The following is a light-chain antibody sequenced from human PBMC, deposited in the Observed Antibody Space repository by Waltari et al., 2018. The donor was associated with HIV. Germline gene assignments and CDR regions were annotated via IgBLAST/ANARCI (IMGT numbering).Light chain of an antibody. V-gene: IGLV1-47*01. CDR1: SPTIGGRNY. CDR2: KNN. Sequence: QSVLTQSPSASGTPGQRVTISCSGSSPTIGGRNYENCYQLLPGTAPKLLIYKNNQRPSGVPDRFSGSKSGTSASLAISGLRSEDEADYYCAAWDDSLNGVVFGGGTKLTVL. CDR3: AAWDDSLNGVV. J-gene: IGLJ2*01.